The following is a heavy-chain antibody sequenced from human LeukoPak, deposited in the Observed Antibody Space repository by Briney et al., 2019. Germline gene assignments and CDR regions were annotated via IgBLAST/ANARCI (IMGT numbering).Heavy chain of an antibody. CDR2: ISDSGGST. CDR3: AKGRVVAATNRPFDY. CDR1: GFTVSSNY. V-gene: IGHV3-23*01. Sequence: AGGSLRLSCAASGFTVSSNYMSWVRQAPGKGLEWVLGISDSGGSTYYADSVKGRFTISRDNSKNTLYLQMNSLRAEDTAVYYCAKGRVVAATNRPFDYWGQGTLVTVSS. J-gene: IGHJ4*02. D-gene: IGHD2-15*01.